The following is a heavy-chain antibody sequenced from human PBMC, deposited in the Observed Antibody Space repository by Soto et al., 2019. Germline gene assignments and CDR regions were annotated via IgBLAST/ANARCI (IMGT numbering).Heavy chain of an antibody. D-gene: IGHD3-22*01. V-gene: IGHV4-59*08. J-gene: IGHJ5*02. CDR2: IYYSGSS. Sequence: PSETLSLTCTVSGGSISSYYWSWIRQPPGKGLEWIAYIYYSGSSNSNPSLKSRVSISVDTSKNQFSLKLSSVTAADTAVYFCARTGKFYYYDMSGLPFDPWGPGVLVTVSS. CDR1: GGSISSYY. CDR3: ARTGKFYYYDMSGLPFDP.